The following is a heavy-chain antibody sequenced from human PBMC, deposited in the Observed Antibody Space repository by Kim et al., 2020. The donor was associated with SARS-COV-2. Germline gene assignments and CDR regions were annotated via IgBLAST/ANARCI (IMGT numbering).Heavy chain of an antibody. CDR1: GFTFSSYS. CDR2: ISSSSSTI. Sequence: GGSLRLSCAASGFTFSSYSMNWVRQAPGKGLEWVSYISSSSSTIYYADSVKGRFTISRDNAKNSLYLQMNSLRDEDTAVYYCARDETGGWGMTTVNPLPFDYWGQGTLVTVSS. D-gene: IGHD4-17*01. V-gene: IGHV3-48*02. J-gene: IGHJ4*02. CDR3: ARDETGGWGMTTVNPLPFDY.